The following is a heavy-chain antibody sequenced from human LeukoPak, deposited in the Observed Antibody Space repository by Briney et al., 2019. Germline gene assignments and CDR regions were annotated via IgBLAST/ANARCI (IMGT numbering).Heavy chain of an antibody. Sequence: GGSLRLSCAASGFTFSTSWMIWVRQAPGKGLEWVANIKQDGNEKYYVDSVKGRFTISRDNAKNSLFLQMDSLRVEDTAMYYCARGSYSRGGSFDYWGQGTPVTVSS. D-gene: IGHD6-13*01. CDR2: IKQDGNEK. V-gene: IGHV3-7*01. CDR3: ARGSYSRGGSFDY. CDR1: GFTFSTSW. J-gene: IGHJ4*02.